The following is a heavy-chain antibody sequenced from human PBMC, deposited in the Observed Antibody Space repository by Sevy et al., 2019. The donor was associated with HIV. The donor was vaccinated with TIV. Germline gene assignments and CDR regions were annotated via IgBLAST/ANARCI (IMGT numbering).Heavy chain of an antibody. V-gene: IGHV4-4*07. J-gene: IGHJ4*02. CDR1: GGSISSYY. D-gene: IGHD3-9*01. Sequence: WETLSLTCTVSGGSISSYYWSWIRQPAGKALEWIGRIDTSGSTNYNPSLKSRVTMSVDTSKNQFSLKLSSVTAADTSVSYCARDFSLYDISTGYYEYRFDYWGQGTLVTVSS. CDR2: IDTSGST. CDR3: ARDFSLYDISTGYYEYRFDY.